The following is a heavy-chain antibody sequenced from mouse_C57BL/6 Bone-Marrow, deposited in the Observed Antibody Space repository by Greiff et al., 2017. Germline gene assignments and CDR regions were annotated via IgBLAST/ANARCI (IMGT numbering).Heavy chain of an antibody. CDR2: IDPSDSYT. V-gene: IGHV1-59*01. J-gene: IGHJ2*01. CDR1: GYTFTSYW. D-gene: IGHD1-1*01. CDR3: ARHTLCITTED. Sequence: QVQLQQPGAELVRPGTSVKLSCKASGYTFTSYWMHWVKQRPGQGLEWIGVIDPSDSYTNYNQKFKGKATLTVDTSSSTAYMQLSSLTSEDSAVYYCARHTLCITTEDWGQGTTLTVSS.